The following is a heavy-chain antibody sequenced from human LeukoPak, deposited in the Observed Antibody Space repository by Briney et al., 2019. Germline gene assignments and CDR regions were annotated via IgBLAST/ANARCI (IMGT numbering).Heavy chain of an antibody. CDR2: INSDGSST. CDR1: GFTFSSYW. Sequence: SGGSLRLSCAASGFTFSSYWMHWVRQAPGKGLVWVSRINSDGSSTSYADSVKGRFTISRDNAKNTLYLQMNSLRAEDTAVYYCARGPVSALWFGELSYYYYYMDVWGKGTTVTISS. J-gene: IGHJ6*03. V-gene: IGHV3-74*01. CDR3: ARGPVSALWFGELSYYYYYMDV. D-gene: IGHD3-10*01.